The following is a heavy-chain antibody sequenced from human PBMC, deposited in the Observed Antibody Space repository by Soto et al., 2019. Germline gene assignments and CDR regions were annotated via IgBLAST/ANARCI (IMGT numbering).Heavy chain of an antibody. CDR3: ARDSIFGVSYYGMDV. D-gene: IGHD3-3*01. CDR2: IWYDGSNK. J-gene: IGHJ6*02. V-gene: IGHV3-33*01. CDR1: GFTFSSYG. Sequence: PVGSLRLSCAASGFTFSSYGMYWVRQAPGKGLEWVAVIWYDGSNKYYADSVKGRFTISRDNSKNTLYLQMNSLRAEDTAVYYCARDSIFGVSYYGMDVWGQGTTVTVSS.